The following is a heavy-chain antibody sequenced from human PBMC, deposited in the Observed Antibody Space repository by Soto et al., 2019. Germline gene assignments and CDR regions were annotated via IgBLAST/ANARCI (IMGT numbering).Heavy chain of an antibody. V-gene: IGHV3-30*03. Sequence: GGSLRLSCSASGFTFSDRGFHWVRQAPGKGLEWVAVISYDGSDKYYADSVKGRFTISRDNSKKALYLQMTSLRADDTAVYYCARDSYGVTYRDPADSWGQGTLVTVSS. CDR1: GFTFSDRG. CDR3: ARDSYGVTYRDPADS. CDR2: ISYDGSDK. D-gene: IGHD4-17*01. J-gene: IGHJ5*02.